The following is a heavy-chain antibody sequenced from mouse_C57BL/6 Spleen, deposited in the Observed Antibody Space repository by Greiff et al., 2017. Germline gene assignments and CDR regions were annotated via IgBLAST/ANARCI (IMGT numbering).Heavy chain of an antibody. V-gene: IGHV1-81*01. J-gene: IGHJ1*03. CDR1: GYTFTSYG. CDR2: IYPRSGNT. Sequence: ESGAELARPGASVKLSCKASGYTFTSYGISWVKQRTGQGLEWIGEIYPRSGNTYYNEKFKGKATLTADKSSSTAYMELRSLTSEDSAVYFCARRPYGSSSYWYFDVWGTGTTVTVSS. D-gene: IGHD1-1*01. CDR3: ARRPYGSSSYWYFDV.